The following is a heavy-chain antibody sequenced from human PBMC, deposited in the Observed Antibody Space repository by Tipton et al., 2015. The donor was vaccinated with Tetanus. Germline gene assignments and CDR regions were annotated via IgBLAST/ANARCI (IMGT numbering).Heavy chain of an antibody. D-gene: IGHD3-22*01. CDR2: IYFSGST. V-gene: IGHV4-39*01. J-gene: IGHJ4*02. CDR3: AKLFRVRARGITMVVVVPPGYFDY. Sequence: LRFSCTVSGASISNSSSYWGWIRQSPGKGLEWIGNIYFSGSTYYNPSLKSRVTISVDTSKNQFSLRLNSVTAADTAVYYCAKLFRVRARGITMVVVVPPGYFDYWGQGTLVTVSS. CDR1: GASISNSSSY.